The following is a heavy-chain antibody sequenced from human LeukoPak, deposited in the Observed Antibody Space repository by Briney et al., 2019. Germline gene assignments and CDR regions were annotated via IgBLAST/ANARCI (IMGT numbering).Heavy chain of an antibody. V-gene: IGHV6-1*01. J-gene: IGHJ4*02. D-gene: IGHD2-21*01. CDR3: AREASLTALWAFDY. CDR2: TYYRSKWYN. CDR1: GDSVSSNSAA. Sequence: SQTLSLTCAISGDSVSSNSAAWNWIRQSPSRGLEWLGRTYYRSKWYNDYAVSVKSRITINPDTSKNQFSLQLTSLTPEDPAVYYCAREASLTALWAFDYWGQGTLVTVSS.